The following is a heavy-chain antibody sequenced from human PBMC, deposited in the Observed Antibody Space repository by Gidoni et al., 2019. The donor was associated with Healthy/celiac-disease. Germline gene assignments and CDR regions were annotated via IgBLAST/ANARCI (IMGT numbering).Heavy chain of an antibody. CDR3: ARGDCSGGSCYPGYYGMDV. CDR2: INPIFGTA. V-gene: IGHV1-69*01. D-gene: IGHD2-15*01. J-gene: IGHJ6*02. CDR1: AGTFSSYA. Sequence: QVQLVQSGAEVKKPGSSVKVSCKASAGTFSSYAISWVRQAPGQGLEWMGGINPIFGTANYAQKFQGRVTITADESTSTAYMELSSLRSEDTAVYYCARGDCSGGSCYPGYYGMDVWGQGTTVTVSS.